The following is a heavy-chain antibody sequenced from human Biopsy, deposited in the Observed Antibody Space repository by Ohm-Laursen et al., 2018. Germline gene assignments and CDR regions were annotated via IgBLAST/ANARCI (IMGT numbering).Heavy chain of an antibody. CDR2: IASSGGTT. Sequence: SLRLSCTASGFHFSDYYMSWIRQAPGKALEWISYIASSGGTTYYVDSVKGRFTISRDNAEKSLYLQMNSLRAEDTAMYYCARDTPETYDYDNDDNSPFPRRYIDYWGQGTLVTVSS. CDR3: ARDTPETYDYDNDDNSPFPRRYIDY. CDR1: GFHFSDYY. V-gene: IGHV3-11*01. J-gene: IGHJ4*02. D-gene: IGHD3-22*01.